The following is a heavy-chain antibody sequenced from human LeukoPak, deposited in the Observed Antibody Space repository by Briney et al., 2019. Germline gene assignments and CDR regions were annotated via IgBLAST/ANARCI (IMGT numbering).Heavy chain of an antibody. CDR3: AKRENYYDSSGYYGTGFDY. Sequence: GGSLRLSFAASGFTFSSYTMSWVRRAPGKGLEWGSGISGSGGSTYYADSVKGRFTISRDNSKNTLYLQMNSLRAEDTAVYYCAKRENYYDSSGYYGTGFDYWGQGTLVTVSS. D-gene: IGHD3-22*01. CDR2: ISGSGGST. J-gene: IGHJ4*02. CDR1: GFTFSSYT. V-gene: IGHV3-23*01.